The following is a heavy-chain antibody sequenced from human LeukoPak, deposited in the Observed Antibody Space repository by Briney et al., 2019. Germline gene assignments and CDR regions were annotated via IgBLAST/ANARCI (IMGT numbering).Heavy chain of an antibody. Sequence: GASVRVSCKASGYTFNGYDINWVRQAIGQGLEWMGWMNPSTGDTGYAQKFQGRVTMTRNTSVDTAFMELSGLGSEDTAVYYCTRGSLSGSSRDYWGQGTLVTVSS. D-gene: IGHD1-26*01. CDR3: TRGSLSGSSRDY. J-gene: IGHJ4*02. V-gene: IGHV1-8*01. CDR2: MNPSTGDT. CDR1: GYTFNGYD.